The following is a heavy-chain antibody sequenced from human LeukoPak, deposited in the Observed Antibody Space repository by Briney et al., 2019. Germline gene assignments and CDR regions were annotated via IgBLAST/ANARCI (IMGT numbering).Heavy chain of an antibody. CDR2: IRYDGSNK. Sequence: GGSLRLSCAASGFTFSSYGMHWVRQAPGKGLEWVAFIRYDGSNKYYADSVKGRFTISRDNSKNTLYLQMNSLRAEDTAVYNCAKDFRVVEMATNFDYWGQGTLVTVSS. D-gene: IGHD5-24*01. J-gene: IGHJ4*02. V-gene: IGHV3-30*02. CDR3: AKDFRVVEMATNFDY. CDR1: GFTFSSYG.